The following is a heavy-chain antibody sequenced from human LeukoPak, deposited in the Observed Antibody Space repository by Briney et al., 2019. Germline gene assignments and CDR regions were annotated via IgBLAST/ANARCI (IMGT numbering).Heavy chain of an antibody. CDR1: GYTFTNYA. CDR3: ARGGSRSRRGGDAFDI. Sequence: ASVKVSCKASGYTFTNYAMKWVRQAPGQGLEWMGWISAYHGNTELAQKFQGRVTLATDASTSTAYVELRSLTSDDTAVYFCARGGSRSRRGGDAFDIWGQGTMVTVSS. D-gene: IGHD3-10*01. V-gene: IGHV1-18*01. J-gene: IGHJ3*02. CDR2: ISAYHGNT.